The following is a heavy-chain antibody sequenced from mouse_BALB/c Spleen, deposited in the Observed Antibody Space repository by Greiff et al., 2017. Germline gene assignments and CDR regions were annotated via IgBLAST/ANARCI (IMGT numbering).Heavy chain of an antibody. Sequence: VQRVESGPGLVAPSQSLSITCTVSGFSLTSYGVHWVRQPPGKGLEWLGVIWAGGSTNYNSALMSRLSISKDNSKSQVFLKMNSLQTDDTAMYYCARGDYDYDAGYAMDYWGQGTSVTVSS. CDR3: ARGDYDYDAGYAMDY. D-gene: IGHD2-4*01. CDR1: GFSLTSYG. V-gene: IGHV2-9*02. J-gene: IGHJ4*01. CDR2: IWAGGST.